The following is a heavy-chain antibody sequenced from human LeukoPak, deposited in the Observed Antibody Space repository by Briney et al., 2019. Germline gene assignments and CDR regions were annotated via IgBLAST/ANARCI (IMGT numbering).Heavy chain of an antibody. J-gene: IGHJ4*02. CDR2: ISGSGDRT. D-gene: IGHD3-10*01. V-gene: IGHV3-23*01. Sequence: ETLSLTCAVYGGSFNDYYWNWIRQPPGKGLEWVSTISGSGDRTYYADSVKGRFTISRDDSKNTLFLHMNSLRAEDTAVYSCAKGYYGSGSYGWFDYWGQGTLVTVSS. CDR3: AKGYYGSGSYGWFDY. CDR1: GGSFNDYY.